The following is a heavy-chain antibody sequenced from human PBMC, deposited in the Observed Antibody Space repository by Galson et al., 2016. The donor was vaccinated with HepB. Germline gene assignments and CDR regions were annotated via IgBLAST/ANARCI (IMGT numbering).Heavy chain of an antibody. J-gene: IGHJ5*02. CDR3: ARDSSSSLVTSWFDP. Sequence: SVKVSCKASGGTFSNYAISWVRQAPGQGLEWMGGIIPIFDTAVYAQRFQGRVTITADESTSTAYMELSSLTSADTAVYYCARDSSSSLVTSWFDPWGQGTLVTVSS. CDR2: IIPIFDTA. V-gene: IGHV1-69*13. CDR1: GGTFSNYA. D-gene: IGHD6-6*01.